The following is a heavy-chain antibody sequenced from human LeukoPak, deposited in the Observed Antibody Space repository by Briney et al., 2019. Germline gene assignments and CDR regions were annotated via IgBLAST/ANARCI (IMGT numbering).Heavy chain of an antibody. Sequence: GSLRLSCAASGFTFSSYSMNWVRQAPGKGLEWVSSISSSSSYIYYADSVKGRFTISRDNAKNSLYLQMNSLRAEDTAVYYCARDRVVPAENWFDPWGQGTLVTVSS. CDR2: ISSSSSYI. D-gene: IGHD2-2*01. V-gene: IGHV3-21*01. CDR1: GFTFSSYS. CDR3: ARDRVVPAENWFDP. J-gene: IGHJ5*02.